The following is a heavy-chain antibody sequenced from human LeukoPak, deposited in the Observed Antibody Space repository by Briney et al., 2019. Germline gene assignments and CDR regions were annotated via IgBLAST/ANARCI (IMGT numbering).Heavy chain of an antibody. V-gene: IGHV4-39*07. CDR3: ASGQLWLKY. J-gene: IGHJ4*02. D-gene: IGHD5-18*01. CDR2: IYYSGST. CDR1: GGSISSSSYY. Sequence: PSETLSLTCTVSGGSISSSSYYWGWIRQPPGKGLEWIGSIYYSGSTYYNPSLKGRVTISVDTSKNQFSLKLSSVTAADTAVYYCASGQLWLKYWGQGTLVTVSS.